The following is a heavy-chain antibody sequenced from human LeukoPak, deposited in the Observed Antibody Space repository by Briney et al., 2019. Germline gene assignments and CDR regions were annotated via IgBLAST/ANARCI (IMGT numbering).Heavy chain of an antibody. Sequence: ASVKVSCKASGYTFTGYYMHWVRQAPGQGLEWMGWINPNSGGTNYAQKSQGRVTMTRDTSISTAYMELSRLRSDDTAVYYCARGVIPGSDGYYYYYMDVWGKGTTVTVSS. CDR2: INPNSGGT. CDR3: ARGVIPGSDGYYYYYMDV. CDR1: GYTFTGYY. J-gene: IGHJ6*03. V-gene: IGHV1-2*02. D-gene: IGHD3-10*01.